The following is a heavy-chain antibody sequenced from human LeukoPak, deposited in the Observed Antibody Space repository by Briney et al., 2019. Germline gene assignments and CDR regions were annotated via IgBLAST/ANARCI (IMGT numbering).Heavy chain of an antibody. D-gene: IGHD3-10*01. CDR3: AKDGNFGELPLPRRLGRRYMDV. J-gene: IGHJ6*03. V-gene: IGHV1-69*05. Sequence: GASVKVSCKASGGTFSSYAISWVRQAPGQGLEWMGGIIPIFGTANYAQKVQGRVTMTTDTSTSTAYMELRSLRAEDTAVYYCAKDGNFGELPLPRRLGRRYMDVWGKGTTVTISS. CDR2: IIPIFGTA. CDR1: GGTFSSYA.